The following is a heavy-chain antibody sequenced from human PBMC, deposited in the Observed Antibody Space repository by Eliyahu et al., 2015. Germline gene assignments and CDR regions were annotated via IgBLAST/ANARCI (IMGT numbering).Heavy chain of an antibody. CDR1: GSISSSGYY. J-gene: IGHJ4*02. Sequence: GSISSSGYYWGWIRQPPGKGLEWIGSIFYSGSTYYNPSLKSRVTISVDTSKNQFSLKLGSVTAAETAVYYCARHPQYDILTGYYHYFDYWGQGTLVTVSS. V-gene: IGHV4-39*01. D-gene: IGHD3-9*01. CDR2: IFYSGST. CDR3: ARHPQYDILTGYYHYFDY.